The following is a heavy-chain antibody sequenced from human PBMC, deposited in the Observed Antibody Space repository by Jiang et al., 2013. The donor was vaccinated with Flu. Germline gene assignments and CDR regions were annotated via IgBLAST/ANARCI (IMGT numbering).Heavy chain of an antibody. Sequence: SCKASGYSLSRHHINWVRQALGQGLEWMGWIDTNTGDPAYAQGFTGRYVFSLDTSINTAYLQINSLKAEDTAFYYCATLVAGDFDYWGQGTLVTVSS. V-gene: IGHV7-4-1*02. CDR3: ATLVAGDFDY. D-gene: IGHD3-10*01. CDR2: IDTNTGDP. CDR1: GYSLSRHH. J-gene: IGHJ4*02.